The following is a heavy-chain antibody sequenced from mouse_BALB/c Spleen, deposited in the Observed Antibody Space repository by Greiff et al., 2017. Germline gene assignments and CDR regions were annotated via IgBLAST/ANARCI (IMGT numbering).Heavy chain of an antibody. D-gene: IGHD1-1*01. CDR1: GYTFTSYW. CDR2: IYPGNSDT. V-gene: IGHV1-5*01. Sequence: EVQGVESGTVLARPGASVKMSCKASGYTFTSYWMHWVKQRPGQGLEWIGAIYPGNSDTSYNQQFKGKAKLTAVTSTSTAYMELSSLTNEDSAVYYCTITTVVANPYWGQGTLVTVSA. J-gene: IGHJ3*01. CDR3: TITTVVANPY.